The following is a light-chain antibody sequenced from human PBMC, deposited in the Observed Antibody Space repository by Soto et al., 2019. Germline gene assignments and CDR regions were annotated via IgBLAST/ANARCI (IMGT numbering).Light chain of an antibody. CDR3: QHYGSSPRT. J-gene: IGKJ1*01. V-gene: IGKV3-20*01. CDR2: GAS. Sequence: EIVLTQSPGTLSLSPGERATLSCRASQSVSCSYLAWYQQKPGQAPRLLIYGASSRATGIPDRFSGSGSGTDFTLTISRLEPEDFSLYYCQHYGSSPRTFGQGTKVDIK. CDR1: QSVSCSY.